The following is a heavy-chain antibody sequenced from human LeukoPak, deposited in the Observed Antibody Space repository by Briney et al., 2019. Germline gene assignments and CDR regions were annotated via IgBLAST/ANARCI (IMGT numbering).Heavy chain of an antibody. CDR2: INPNSGGT. CDR1: GYTFTGYY. Sequence: ATVKVSCKASGYTFTGYYMHWVRQAPGQGLEWMGWINPNSGGTNYAQKLQGRVTMTRDTSISTAYMELSRLRSDDTAVYYCARANSSGWYDAFDIWGQGTMVTVSS. CDR3: ARANSSGWYDAFDI. J-gene: IGHJ3*02. V-gene: IGHV1-2*02. D-gene: IGHD6-19*01.